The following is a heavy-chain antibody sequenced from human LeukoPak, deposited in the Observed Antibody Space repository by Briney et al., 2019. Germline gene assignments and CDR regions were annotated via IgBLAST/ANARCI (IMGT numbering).Heavy chain of an antibody. CDR2: IDPSDSYT. CDR3: ARLSLAAVAEIRDY. V-gene: IGHV5-10-1*01. CDR1: GYSITSHW. Sequence: KGGESLRISCKGSGYSITSHWISWVRQMPGKGLEWMGRIDPSDSYTNYSPSFQGHVTLSADKSISTAYLQWSSLQASDTAMYYCARLSLAAVAEIRDYWGQGTLVTVSS. J-gene: IGHJ4*01. D-gene: IGHD6-19*01.